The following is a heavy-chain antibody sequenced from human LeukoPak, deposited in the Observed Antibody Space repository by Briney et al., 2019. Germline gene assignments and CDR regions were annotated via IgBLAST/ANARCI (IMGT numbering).Heavy chain of an antibody. J-gene: IGHJ4*02. CDR1: GSSISSGFY. CDR3: ARGGDEIHAADY. D-gene: IGHD3-16*01. Sequence: SETLSLTCVVSGSSISSGFYCGWIRQPPGKGLEWIVSVYHTGSTYYKPSLRSRITISVDASENQLYLRLTSVTAADTAVYYCARGGDEIHAADYWGRGTLVTVSS. CDR2: VYHTGST. V-gene: IGHV4-38-2*01.